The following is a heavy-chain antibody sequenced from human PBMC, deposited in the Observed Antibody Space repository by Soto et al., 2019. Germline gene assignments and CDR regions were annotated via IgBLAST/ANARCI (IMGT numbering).Heavy chain of an antibody. D-gene: IGHD6-19*01. CDR2: IYWDDDK. V-gene: IGHV2-5*02. Sequence: SGPTLVNPTQTLTLTCTFSGFSLSTSGVGAGWIRQPPGKALEWLALIYWDDDKRYSPSLKSRLTITKDTSKNQVVLTMTNMDPVDTATYYCAHRPIAVAVINWFDPWGQGTLVTVSS. CDR3: AHRPIAVAVINWFDP. J-gene: IGHJ5*02. CDR1: GFSLSTSGVG.